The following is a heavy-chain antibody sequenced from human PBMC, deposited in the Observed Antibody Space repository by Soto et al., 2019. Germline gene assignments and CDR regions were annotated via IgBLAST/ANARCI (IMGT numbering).Heavy chain of an antibody. D-gene: IGHD2-2*01. Sequence: KVSCKASGGTFSSYAISWVRQAPGQGLEWMGWISAYNGNTNYAQKLQGRVTMTTDTSTSTAYMELRSLRSDDTAVYYCARVRGRYCSSTSCQAPFYWGQGTLVTVSS. CDR3: ARVRGRYCSSTSCQAPFY. CDR2: ISAYNGNT. CDR1: GGTFSSYA. J-gene: IGHJ4*02. V-gene: IGHV1-18*01.